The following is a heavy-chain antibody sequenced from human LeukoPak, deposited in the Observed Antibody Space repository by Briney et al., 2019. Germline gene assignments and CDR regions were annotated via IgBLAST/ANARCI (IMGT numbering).Heavy chain of an antibody. CDR2: IKQDGSEK. D-gene: IGHD4-17*01. J-gene: IGHJ4*02. Sequence: GGSLRLSCAASGFTFSSYWMSWVRQAPGKGLEWVANIKQDGSEKYYADSVKGRFTISRDNSKNTLYLQMNSLRAEDTAVYYCARAPHDYGDFLFDYWGQGTLVTVSS. CDR1: GFTFSSYW. V-gene: IGHV3-7*01. CDR3: ARAPHDYGDFLFDY.